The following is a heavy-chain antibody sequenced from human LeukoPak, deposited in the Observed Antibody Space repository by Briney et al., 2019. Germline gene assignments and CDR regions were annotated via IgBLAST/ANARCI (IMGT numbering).Heavy chain of an antibody. CDR3: ARVENSATRGFYFDY. CDR1: GFTFSLYE. V-gene: IGHV3-48*03. Sequence: GGSLRLSCAASGFTFSLYEMNWVRQAPGKGPEWVSYISSSGSTIYYADSVKGRFSISRDNATNSLNLQMNSLRAEDTAFYYCARVENSATRGFYFDYWGQGALVTVSS. D-gene: IGHD5-12*01. J-gene: IGHJ4*02. CDR2: ISSSGSTI.